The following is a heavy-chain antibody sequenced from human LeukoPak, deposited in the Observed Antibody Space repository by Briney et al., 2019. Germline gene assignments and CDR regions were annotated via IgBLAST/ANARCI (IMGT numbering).Heavy chain of an antibody. Sequence: SETLSLTCTVSGGYISSYYWSWIRQPPGKGLEWIRYIYYSGSTNYNPSLKSRVTISVDTSKNQFSLKLSSVTAADTAVYYCARCSLWFGELLALDYWGQGTLVTVSS. CDR2: IYYSGST. J-gene: IGHJ4*02. CDR3: ARCSLWFGELLALDY. D-gene: IGHD3-10*01. CDR1: GGYISSYY. V-gene: IGHV4-59*01.